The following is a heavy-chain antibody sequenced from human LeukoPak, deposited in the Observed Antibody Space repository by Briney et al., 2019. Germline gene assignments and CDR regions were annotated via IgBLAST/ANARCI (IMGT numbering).Heavy chain of an antibody. D-gene: IGHD2-21*02. CDR2: IKQDGSEE. J-gene: IGHJ4*02. V-gene: IGHV3-7*01. Sequence: GGSLSLSCAASGFTYNNFWMTWGRQAPGKGLEWVANIKQDGSEEFLLESVKGRFTISRDTAENSISLQMNSLREDDTAVYYCAGGHVTFYFDFWGQGTLVTVSS. CDR1: GFTYNNFW. CDR3: AGGHVTFYFDF.